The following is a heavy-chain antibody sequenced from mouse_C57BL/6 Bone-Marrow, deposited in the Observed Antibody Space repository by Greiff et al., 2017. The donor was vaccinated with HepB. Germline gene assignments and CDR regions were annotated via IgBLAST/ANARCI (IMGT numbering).Heavy chain of an antibody. V-gene: IGHV5-6*01. CDR1: GFTFSSYG. CDR3: ARQGLYYGYSWFAY. J-gene: IGHJ3*01. D-gene: IGHD2-2*01. Sequence: DVHLVESGGDLVKPGGSLKLSCAASGFTFSSYGMSWVRQTPDKRLEWVATISSGGSYTYYPDSVKGRFTISRDNAKNTLYLQMSSLKSEDTAMYYCARQGLYYGYSWFAYWGQGTLVTVSA. CDR2: ISSGGSYT.